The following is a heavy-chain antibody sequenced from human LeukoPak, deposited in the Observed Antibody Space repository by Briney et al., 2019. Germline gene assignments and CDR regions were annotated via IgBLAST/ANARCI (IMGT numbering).Heavy chain of an antibody. CDR1: GYTFTGYY. CDR3: ARGGPPDPAVTTSHHDY. D-gene: IGHD4-17*01. CDR2: INPNSGGT. J-gene: IGHJ4*02. Sequence: ASVKVSCKASGYTFTGYYMHWVRQAPGQGLEWMGWINPNSGGTNYAQKFQGRVTMTRDTSISTAYMELRSLRSDDTAVYYCARGGPPDPAVTTSHHDYWGQGTLVTVSS. V-gene: IGHV1-2*02.